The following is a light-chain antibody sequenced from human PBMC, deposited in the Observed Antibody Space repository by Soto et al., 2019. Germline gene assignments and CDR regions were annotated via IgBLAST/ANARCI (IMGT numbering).Light chain of an antibody. V-gene: IGKV3D-15*01. J-gene: IGKJ5*01. CDR3: QQYNNWPPIT. Sequence: EIVLTQSPATLSLSPGERATLSCRASQSVPTNNLAWYQQKPGQAPRLLIYGASTRATGIPARFSGSGSGTEFTLTISSLQSEDFAVYYCQQYNNWPPITFGQGTRLEIK. CDR1: QSVPTNN. CDR2: GAS.